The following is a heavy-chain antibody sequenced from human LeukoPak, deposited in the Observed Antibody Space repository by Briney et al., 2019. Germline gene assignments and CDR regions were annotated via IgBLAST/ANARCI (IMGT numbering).Heavy chain of an antibody. CDR2: IYYSGSP. Sequence: SETLSLTCTVSGGSISTYYWSWIRQAPGKGLEYIGYIYYSGSPNYNPSLKSRVTMSLDTSKNQFSLKLSSVTAADTAVYYCAREEVPHGFDIWGQGTMVTVSS. J-gene: IGHJ3*02. CDR1: GGSISTYY. V-gene: IGHV4-59*01. CDR3: AREEVPHGFDI.